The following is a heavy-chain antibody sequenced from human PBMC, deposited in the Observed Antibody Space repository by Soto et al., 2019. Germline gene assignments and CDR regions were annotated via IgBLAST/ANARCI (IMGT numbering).Heavy chain of an antibody. D-gene: IGHD5-12*01. CDR3: AKVMATPYYYYGMDV. V-gene: IGHV3-30*18. Sequence: QVQLVESGGGVVQPGRSLRLSCAASGFTFRSYGMHWVRQAPGKGLEWVAVISYDGSNKYYADSVKGRFTISRDNSKNTLYLQMNSLSAEDTAVYYCAKVMATPYYYYGMDVWGQGTTVTVSS. J-gene: IGHJ6*02. CDR1: GFTFRSYG. CDR2: ISYDGSNK.